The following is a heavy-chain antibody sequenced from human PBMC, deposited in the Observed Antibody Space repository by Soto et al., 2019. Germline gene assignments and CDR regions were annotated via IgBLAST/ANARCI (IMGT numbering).Heavy chain of an antibody. Sequence: QVQLVESGGGVVQPGGSLRLSCAASGFIFSNYAMHWDRQAPGKGLEWVAAGSTDGSRKYYADSVKGRFTISRDNSKNRLELEVNSLRAEDPAVYFCTRDIAGETKLDYWGQGTLVTVSP. CDR1: GFIFSNYA. CDR3: TRDIAGETKLDY. V-gene: IGHV3-30-3*01. CDR2: GSTDGSRK. J-gene: IGHJ4*02. D-gene: IGHD1-26*01.